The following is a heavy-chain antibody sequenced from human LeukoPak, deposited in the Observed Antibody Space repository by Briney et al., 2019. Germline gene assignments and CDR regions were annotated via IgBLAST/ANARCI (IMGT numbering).Heavy chain of an antibody. D-gene: IGHD6-13*01. V-gene: IGHV3-23*01. CDR2: ISGSGGST. CDR3: AKDQRRDSSRYWDY. J-gene: IGHJ4*02. CDR1: GGSISSSSYY. Sequence: PSETLSLTCTVSGGSISSSSYYWGWIRQPPGKGLEWVSAISGSGGSTYYADSVKGRFTISRDNSKNTLYLQMNSLRAEDTAVYYCAKDQRRDSSRYWDYWGQGTLVTVSS.